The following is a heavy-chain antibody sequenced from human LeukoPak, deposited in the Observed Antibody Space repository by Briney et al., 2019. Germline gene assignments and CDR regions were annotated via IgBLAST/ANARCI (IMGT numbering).Heavy chain of an antibody. Sequence: GGSLRLSCEASGFTFSTYNMNWVRQAPGKRLEWVSSITSTSSYVFYADSVKGRFTISRDNSKNTLYLQMNSLRAEDTAVYYCAKPHFDYWGQGTLVTVSS. V-gene: IGHV3-21*01. J-gene: IGHJ4*02. CDR3: AKPHFDY. CDR1: GFTFSTYN. CDR2: ITSTSSYV.